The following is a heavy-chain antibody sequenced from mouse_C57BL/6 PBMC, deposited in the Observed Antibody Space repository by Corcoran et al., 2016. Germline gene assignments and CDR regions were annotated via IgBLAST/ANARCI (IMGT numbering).Heavy chain of an antibody. CDR3: ARRGTLYDYYAMDY. V-gene: IGHV9-3*01. D-gene: IGHD1-3*01. CDR1: GYTFTTYG. J-gene: IGHJ4*01. Sequence: QIQLVQSGPELKKPGETVKISCKASGYTFTTYGMSWVKQAPGKGLKWMGWINTYSGVPTYADDFKGRFAFSLETSASTAYLQINNLKNEDTATYFCARRGTLYDYYAMDYWGQGTSVTVSS. CDR2: INTYSGVP.